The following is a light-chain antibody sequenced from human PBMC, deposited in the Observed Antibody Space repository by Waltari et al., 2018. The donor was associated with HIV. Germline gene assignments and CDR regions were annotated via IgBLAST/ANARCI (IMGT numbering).Light chain of an antibody. CDR3: AAWDDSLTGLV. V-gene: IGLV1-44*01. Sequence: QSVLTQPPSASGTPGQRVTISCSGSTSNIGSNTVNWYQQVPGTAPKLLIYSNDQRPSGVPDRFSGSESGTSASLAISGLQSEDEADYYCAAWDDSLTGLVFGGGTKVTVL. J-gene: IGLJ3*02. CDR2: SND. CDR1: TSNIGSNT.